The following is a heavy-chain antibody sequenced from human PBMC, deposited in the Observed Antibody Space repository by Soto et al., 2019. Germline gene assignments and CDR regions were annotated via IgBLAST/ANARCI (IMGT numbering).Heavy chain of an antibody. Sequence: ASVKVSCKASGYTFTSYAMHWVRQAPGQRLEWMGWINAGNGNTKYSQKFQGRVTITRDTSASTAYMELSSLRSEDTAVYYCARDAPYCTNGVCYYFDYWGQGTLVTVSS. V-gene: IGHV1-3*01. CDR1: GYTFTSYA. CDR2: INAGNGNT. CDR3: ARDAPYCTNGVCYYFDY. J-gene: IGHJ4*02. D-gene: IGHD2-8*01.